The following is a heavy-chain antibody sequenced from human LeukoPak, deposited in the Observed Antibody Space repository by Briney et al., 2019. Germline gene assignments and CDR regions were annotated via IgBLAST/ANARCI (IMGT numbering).Heavy chain of an antibody. CDR2: INPNSGDT. V-gene: IGHV1-2*02. CDR1: GYTFIDYY. D-gene: IGHD3-10*01. CDR3: AGPTLQTLGA. J-gene: IGHJ5*02. Sequence: ASVKVSCKASGYTFIDYYIHWVRQAPGQGLEWMGWINPNSGDTNYAQKFQGRVTMTRDTSISTAYMDLSSLRSDDTAVYYCAGPTLQTLGAWGQGTLVTVSS.